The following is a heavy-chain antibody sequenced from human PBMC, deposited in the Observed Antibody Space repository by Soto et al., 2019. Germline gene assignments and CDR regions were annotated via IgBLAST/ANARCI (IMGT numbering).Heavy chain of an antibody. CDR2: LSGESDDT. CDR3: TKRGDLYYYGMAA. J-gene: IGHJ6*02. D-gene: IGHD2-21*02. V-gene: IGHV3-23*01. Sequence: DVQLLDSGGGLVQPGESLKLSCAASGFSIGTYAMSWVRQAPGKGLEWVSSLSGESDDTYYADSVKGRFTISRDTSKNTLYLQMNSLRAEDAAVYYCTKRGDLYYYGMAAWGQGTTVTVYS. CDR1: GFSIGTYA.